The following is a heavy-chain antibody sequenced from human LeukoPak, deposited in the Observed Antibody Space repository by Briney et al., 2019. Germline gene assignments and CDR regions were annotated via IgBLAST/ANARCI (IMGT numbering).Heavy chain of an antibody. J-gene: IGHJ4*02. D-gene: IGHD4-23*01. CDR1: GGSISSRSYY. CDR3: ARQGTVGGRKGYYFDY. CDR2: IYYSGST. V-gene: IGHV4-39*01. Sequence: SETLSLTCAVSGGSISSRSYYWGWIRQPPGKGLEWIGSIYYSGSTYYNPSLKSRVTISVDTSKNQFSLKLSSVTAADTAVYYCARQGTVGGRKGYYFDYWGQGTLVTVSS.